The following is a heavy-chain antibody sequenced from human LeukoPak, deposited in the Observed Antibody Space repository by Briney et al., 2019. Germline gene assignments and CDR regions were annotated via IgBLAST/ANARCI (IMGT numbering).Heavy chain of an antibody. CDR3: ARRLRSGGSFDY. J-gene: IGHJ4*02. D-gene: IGHD2-15*01. V-gene: IGHV3-23*01. Sequence: PGGSLRLSCAASGFTFSSYEMNWVRQAPGKGLEWVSAISGSDGSTFYADSVKGRFTISRDNSKNTLYLQMNSLRVEDTATYFCARRLRSGGSFDYWGQGTLVTVSS. CDR1: GFTFSSYE. CDR2: ISGSDGST.